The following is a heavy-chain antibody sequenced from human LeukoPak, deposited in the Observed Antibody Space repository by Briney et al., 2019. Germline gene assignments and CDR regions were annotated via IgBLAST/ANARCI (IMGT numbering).Heavy chain of an antibody. D-gene: IGHD3-3*01. J-gene: IGHJ4*02. CDR2: IISNSNYI. Sequence: PGGSLRLPCAASGFTFSNYSMNWVRQAPGKGLEWVSSIISNSNYIYYADSVKGRFTISRDNAKNSLYLQMNSLRAGDTAVYYCARVFGGSGYYPLDYWGQGTLVTVSS. V-gene: IGHV3-21*01. CDR1: GFTFSNYS. CDR3: ARVFGGSGYYPLDY.